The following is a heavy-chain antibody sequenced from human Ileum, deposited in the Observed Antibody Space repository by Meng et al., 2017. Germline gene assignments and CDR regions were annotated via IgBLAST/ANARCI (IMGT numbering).Heavy chain of an antibody. CDR3: AKLGYCSSSSCYPEDDWFDP. CDR1: GYTFTSYG. J-gene: IGHJ5*02. V-gene: IGHV1-18*01. D-gene: IGHD2-2*01. CDR2: ISAYNGDR. Sequence: QVQLVQSGAEVKKPGASVKVSCKASGYTFTSYGITWVRQAPGQGLEWMGWISAYNGDRNYAQKLQGRVTMTTDTSTSTAYMELNNLRSDDTAVYYCAKLGYCSSSSCYPEDDWFDPWGQGTLVTVSS.